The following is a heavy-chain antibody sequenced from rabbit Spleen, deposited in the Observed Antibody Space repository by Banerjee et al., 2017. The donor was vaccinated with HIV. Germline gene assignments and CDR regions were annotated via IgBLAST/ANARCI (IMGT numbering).Heavy chain of an antibody. V-gene: IGHV1S45*01. Sequence: QEQLVETGGGLVQPGGSLTLSCKASGFDFSDYYMIWVRQAPGRGLEWIACIEADGSGFTYFATWAKGRFTCSKTSSTTVTLQMTRLTAADTATYFCARDLGASGAYGIDLWGPGTLVTVS. CDR1: GFDFSDYYM. CDR3: ARDLGASGAYGIDL. D-gene: IGHD6-1*01. CDR2: IEADGSGFT. J-gene: IGHJ4*01.